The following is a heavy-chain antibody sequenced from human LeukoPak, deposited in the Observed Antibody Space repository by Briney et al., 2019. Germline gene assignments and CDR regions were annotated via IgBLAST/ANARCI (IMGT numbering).Heavy chain of an antibody. J-gene: IGHJ4*02. CDR3: ARDFGDYLHFDY. CDR2: INPSGGST. V-gene: IGHV1-46*01. Sequence: ASVKVSCKASGYTFTTYNIHWVRQAPGQGLEWMGIINPSGGSTSYAQKFQGRVTLTGVMSTRTVYMELSSLRSEDTAVYYCARDFGDYLHFDYWGQGTLVTVSS. CDR1: GYTFTTYN. D-gene: IGHD4-17*01.